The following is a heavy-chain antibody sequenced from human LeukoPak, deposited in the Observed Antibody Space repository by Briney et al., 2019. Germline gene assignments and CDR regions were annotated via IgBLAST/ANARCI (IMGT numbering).Heavy chain of an antibody. J-gene: IGHJ4*02. V-gene: IGHV3-23*01. CDR2: ISGSGGST. CDR1: GFTFSSYS. D-gene: IGHD3-10*01. Sequence: PGGSLRLSCAASGFTFSSYSMNWVRQAPGKGLEWVSAISGSGGSTYYADSVKGRFTISRDNSKNTLYLQMNSLRAEDTAVYYCAKDGSGSYYTSFDYWGQGTLVTVSS. CDR3: AKDGSGSYYTSFDY.